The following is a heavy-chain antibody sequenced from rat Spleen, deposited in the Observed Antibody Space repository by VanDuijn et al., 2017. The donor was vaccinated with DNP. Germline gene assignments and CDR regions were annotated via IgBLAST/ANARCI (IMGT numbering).Heavy chain of an antibody. Sequence: EVQLVESGGGLVQPGRSLKLSCAVSGFIFSNYGMHWIRQAPTQGLEWVGSISPSGGDTYYRDSVKGRFTISRDNAESTLYLQMDSVRSEDTATYYCVTHAGLPGYILAMDDWGQGTSVTVSS. CDR3: VTHAGLPGYILAMDD. D-gene: IGHD1-4*01. J-gene: IGHJ4*01. CDR2: ISPSGGDT. V-gene: IGHV5-19*01. CDR1: GFIFSNYG.